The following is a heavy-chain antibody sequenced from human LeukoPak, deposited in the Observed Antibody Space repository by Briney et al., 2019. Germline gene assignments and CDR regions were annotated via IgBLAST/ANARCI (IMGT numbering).Heavy chain of an antibody. CDR3: ARVAHIVVVIATNWFDP. V-gene: IGHV3-7*01. CDR2: IKQDGSEK. CDR1: GFTFSSYW. D-gene: IGHD2-21*01. Sequence: GGSLRLSXAASGFTFSSYWMSWVSQAPGKGLEWVANIKQDGSEKYYVDSVKGRFTISRDNAKNSLYLQMNSLRAEDTAVYYCARVAHIVVVIATNWFDPWGQGTLVTVSS. J-gene: IGHJ5*02.